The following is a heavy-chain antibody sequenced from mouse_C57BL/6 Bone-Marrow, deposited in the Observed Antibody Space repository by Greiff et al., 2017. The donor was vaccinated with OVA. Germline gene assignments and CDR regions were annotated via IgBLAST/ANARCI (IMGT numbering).Heavy chain of an antibody. CDR3: AINPHYYGSSLYAMDY. V-gene: IGHV1-55*01. D-gene: IGHD1-1*01. Sequence: QVQLKQPGAELVKPGASVKMSCKASGYTFTSYWITWVKQRPGQGLEWIGDIYPGSGSTNYNEKFKSKATLTVDTSSSTAYMQLSSLTSEDSAVYYCAINPHYYGSSLYAMDYWGQGTSVTVSS. J-gene: IGHJ4*01. CDR1: GYTFTSYW. CDR2: IYPGSGST.